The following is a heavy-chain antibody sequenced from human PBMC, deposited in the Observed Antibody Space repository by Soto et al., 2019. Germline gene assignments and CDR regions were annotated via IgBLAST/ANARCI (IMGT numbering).Heavy chain of an antibody. CDR2: INPNSGGT. Sequence: QVQLVQSGAEVKKPGASVKVSCKASGYTFTGYYMHWVRQAPGQGLEWMGWINPNSGGTNYAQKFQGWVTMTRDTSISTAYMELSRLRSDDTAMYYCARGVAVAGTGDAFDIWGQGTMVTVSS. CDR1: GYTFTGYY. J-gene: IGHJ3*02. V-gene: IGHV1-2*04. D-gene: IGHD6-19*01. CDR3: ARGVAVAGTGDAFDI.